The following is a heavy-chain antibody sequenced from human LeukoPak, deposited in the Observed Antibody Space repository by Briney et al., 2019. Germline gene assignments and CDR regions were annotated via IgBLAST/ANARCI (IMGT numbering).Heavy chain of an antibody. J-gene: IGHJ4*02. V-gene: IGHV1-69*13. D-gene: IGHD3-16*02. Sequence: ASVKVSCKASGGTFSSYAISWVRQAPGQGLEWMGGIIPIFGTANYAQKFQGRVTITADESTSTAYMELSSLRSEDTAVYYCARDLGLRLGELSSNWGQGTLVTVSS. CDR2: IIPIFGTA. CDR1: GGTFSSYA. CDR3: ARDLGLRLGELSSN.